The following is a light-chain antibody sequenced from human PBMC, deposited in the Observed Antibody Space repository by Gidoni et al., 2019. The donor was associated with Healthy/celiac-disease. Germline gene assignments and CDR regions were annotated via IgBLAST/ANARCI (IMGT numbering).Light chain of an antibody. CDR3: SSYTSRSSWV. CDR2: DVS. CDR1: SSDVGGYNY. J-gene: IGLJ3*02. V-gene: IGLV2-14*03. Sequence: QSARTQPASVTGSPGQSITISCTGTSSDVGGYNYVSWYQQHPGKAPKLLIYDVSNRPSGVSNRFSGSTSGNTASLTISGLQAEDESDYYCSSYTSRSSWVFGGGPKLTVL.